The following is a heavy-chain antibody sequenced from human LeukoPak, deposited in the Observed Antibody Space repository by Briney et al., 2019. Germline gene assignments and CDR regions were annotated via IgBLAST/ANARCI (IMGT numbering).Heavy chain of an antibody. J-gene: IGHJ6*02. CDR1: GGSISSYY. CDR2: IYTSGST. Sequence: SETLSLTCAVSGGSISSYYWSWIRQPPGKGLEWIGRIYTSGSTNYNPPLKSRVTMSVDTSKNQFSLKLSSVTAADTAVYYCARGGRTDIVVVPAFYYYGMDVWGQGTTVTVSS. CDR3: ARGGRTDIVVVPAFYYYGMDV. D-gene: IGHD2-2*01. V-gene: IGHV4-4*07.